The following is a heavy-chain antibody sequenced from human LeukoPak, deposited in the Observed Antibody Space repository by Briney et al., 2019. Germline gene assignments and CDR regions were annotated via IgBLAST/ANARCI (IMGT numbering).Heavy chain of an antibody. Sequence: GGSLRLSCVASGFTFSDYGMHWVRQAPGKGLEWVAFTLSDGSNTYYADSVRGRFTISRDNSKNTLYLQMNSLRPEDTAVFYCAKGNDFWGGYYYYYYMDVWGKGTTVIVSS. J-gene: IGHJ6*03. CDR1: GFTFSDYG. CDR2: TLSDGSNT. CDR3: AKGNDFWGGYYYYYYMDV. D-gene: IGHD3-3*01. V-gene: IGHV3-30*02.